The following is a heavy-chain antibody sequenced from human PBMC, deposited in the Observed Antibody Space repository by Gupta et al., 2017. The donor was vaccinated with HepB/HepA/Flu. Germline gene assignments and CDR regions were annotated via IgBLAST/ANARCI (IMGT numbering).Heavy chain of an antibody. Sequence: EVEVLESGGGLGQPGGSLRLSCEASGFTFSNYAVRWLRQAPGKGLEWVSSITDSGGGTTYADSVKGRFTISRDNSKNTLFLQMNGLRAEDTAVYFCARAPGYYFDFWGQGILVTVSS. CDR2: ITDSGGGT. CDR3: ARAPGYYFDF. D-gene: IGHD7-27*01. CDR1: GFTFSNYA. V-gene: IGHV3-23*01. J-gene: IGHJ4*02.